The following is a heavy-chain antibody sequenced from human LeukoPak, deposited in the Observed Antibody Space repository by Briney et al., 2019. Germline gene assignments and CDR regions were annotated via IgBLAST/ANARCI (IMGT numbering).Heavy chain of an antibody. V-gene: IGHV3-48*01. Sequence: GGSLRLSCAASGFTFSSYSMNWVRQAPGKGLEWVSYISSSSSTIYYADSVKGRFTISRDNAKNSLYLQMNSLRAEDTAVYYCARDPRTYCGGDCNDAFDIWGQGTMVTVSS. CDR2: ISSSSSTI. CDR1: GFTFSSYS. CDR3: ARDPRTYCGGDCNDAFDI. J-gene: IGHJ3*02. D-gene: IGHD2-21*02.